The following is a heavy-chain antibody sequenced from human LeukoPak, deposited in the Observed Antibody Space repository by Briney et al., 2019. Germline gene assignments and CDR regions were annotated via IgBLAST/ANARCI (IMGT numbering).Heavy chain of an antibody. CDR2: ISGSGAMT. CDR3: AKDRVDGSGSQFDS. V-gene: IGHV3-23*01. J-gene: IGHJ4*02. CDR1: GFTFRNHA. D-gene: IGHD3-10*01. Sequence: GGSLRLSCAASGFTFRNHALIWVRQAPGKGLEWVSSISGSGAMTYYADSVKGRFTISRDNAMNKLYLQMTSLRADDTAVYYCAKDRVDGSGSQFDSWGQGSLVIVSS.